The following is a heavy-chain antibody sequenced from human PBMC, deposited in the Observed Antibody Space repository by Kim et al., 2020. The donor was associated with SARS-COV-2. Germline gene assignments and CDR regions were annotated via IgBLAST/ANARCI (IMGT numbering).Heavy chain of an antibody. D-gene: IGHD4-4*01. CDR3: TTDPTVTTSGFYYYYMDG. CDR1: GFTFSNAW. V-gene: IGHV3-15*01. CDR2: IKSKNDGGTV. Sequence: GGSLRLSCAASGFTFSNAWMSWVRQAPGRGLEWVGRIKSKNDGGTVDYAAPVKGRFTISRDDSKNTLYLQMNSLKTEDTAVYYCTTDPTVTTSGFYYYYMDGWGQGTTVTVSS. J-gene: IGHJ6*02.